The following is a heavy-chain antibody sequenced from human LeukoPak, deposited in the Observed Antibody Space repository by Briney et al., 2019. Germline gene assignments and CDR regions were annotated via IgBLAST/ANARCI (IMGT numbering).Heavy chain of an antibody. V-gene: IGHV3-7*01. D-gene: IGHD4-17*01. CDR1: GFTFSSYG. Sequence: TGGSLRLSCAASGFTFSSYGMHWVRQAPGKGLEWVANIKQDGSEKYYVDSVKGRFTISGDNAKNSLYLQMNSLRAEDTAVYYCARSRSNRSDYGDFYNAFDIWGQGTMVTVSS. CDR2: IKQDGSEK. J-gene: IGHJ3*02. CDR3: ARSRSNRSDYGDFYNAFDI.